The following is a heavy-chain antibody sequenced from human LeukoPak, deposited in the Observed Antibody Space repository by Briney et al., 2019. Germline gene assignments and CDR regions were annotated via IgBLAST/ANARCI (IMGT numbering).Heavy chain of an antibody. J-gene: IGHJ4*02. CDR3: AKDLSYYDSSGYYYGGDFDY. CDR1: GFTFNSYW. Sequence: GGSLRLSCAASGFTFNSYWMHWVRQGPGKGLVWVSRIKSDGSSTSYADSVKGRFTISRDNAKNTLYLQMNSLRDEDTAVYYCAKDLSYYDSSGYYYGGDFDYWGQGTLVTVSS. V-gene: IGHV3-74*01. D-gene: IGHD3-22*01. CDR2: IKSDGSST.